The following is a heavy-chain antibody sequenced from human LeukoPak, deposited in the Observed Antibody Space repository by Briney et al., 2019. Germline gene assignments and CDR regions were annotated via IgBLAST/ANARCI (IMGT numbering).Heavy chain of an antibody. CDR2: IIPTFGTA. Sequence: GASVKVSCKASGGTFSSYAISWVRQAPGQGLEWMGGIIPTFGTANYAQKFQGRVTITADESTSTAYMELSSLRSEDTAVYYCAGPDYYDSSGYRTVNYYYGMDVWGQGTTVTVSS. CDR3: AGPDYYDSSGYRTVNYYYGMDV. V-gene: IGHV1-69*13. CDR1: GGTFSSYA. D-gene: IGHD3-22*01. J-gene: IGHJ6*02.